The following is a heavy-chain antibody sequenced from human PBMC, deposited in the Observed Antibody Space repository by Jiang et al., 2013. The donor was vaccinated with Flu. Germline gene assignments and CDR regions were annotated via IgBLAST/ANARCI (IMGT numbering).Heavy chain of an antibody. Sequence: TFTSYAMNWVRQAPGQGLEWMGWINTNTGNPTYAQGFTGRFVFSLDTSVSTAYLQISSLKAEDTAVYYCATNRNGGIRAFDIWGQGTMVTVSS. V-gene: IGHV7-4-1*02. D-gene: IGHD4-23*01. CDR3: ATNRNGGIRAFDI. J-gene: IGHJ3*02. CDR2: INTNTGNP. CDR1: TFTSYA.